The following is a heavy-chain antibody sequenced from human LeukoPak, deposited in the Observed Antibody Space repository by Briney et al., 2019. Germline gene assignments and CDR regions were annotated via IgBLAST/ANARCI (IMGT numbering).Heavy chain of an antibody. D-gene: IGHD6-13*01. V-gene: IGHV3-9*01. CDR3: AKDGYSSSWYWFDP. Sequence: PGGSLRLSCAASGFTFDDYAMHWVRQAPGKGLEWVSGISWNSGSIGYADSVKGRFTISRDNAKNSLYLQMNSLRADDTALYYCAKDGYSSSWYWFDPWGQGTLVTVSS. CDR1: GFTFDDYA. CDR2: ISWNSGSI. J-gene: IGHJ5*02.